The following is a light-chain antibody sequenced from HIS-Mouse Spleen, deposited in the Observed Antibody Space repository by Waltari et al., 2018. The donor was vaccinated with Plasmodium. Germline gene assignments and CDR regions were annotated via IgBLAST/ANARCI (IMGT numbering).Light chain of an antibody. CDR2: GAS. CDR3: QQYNNLPFT. V-gene: IGKV3-15*01. Sequence: EIVMTQSPATLSVSPGERATLSCRASQSVSSNLAWYQQKPGQAPRLLIYGASTRATGIPARFSGSGSGTEFTLTISSLQSEDFAVYYCQQYNNLPFTFGT. J-gene: IGKJ3*01. CDR1: QSVSSN.